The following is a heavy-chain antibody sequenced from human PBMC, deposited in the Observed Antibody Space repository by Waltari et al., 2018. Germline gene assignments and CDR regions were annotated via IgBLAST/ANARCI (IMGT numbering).Heavy chain of an antibody. CDR3: APMGASRLTWTD. D-gene: IGHD1-26*01. V-gene: IGHV3-48*01. CDR1: GFSFSSYG. Sequence: EVQLVESGGGLVQPGGSLRLSCAASGFSFSSYGMNWVGQAPGKGLEWVAHISGGGYPIYYADSVKGRFTIYRDNAKNSLFLQMNGLRAEDTAVYYCAPMGASRLTWTDWGQGTLVTVSS. CDR2: ISGGGYPI. J-gene: IGHJ4*02.